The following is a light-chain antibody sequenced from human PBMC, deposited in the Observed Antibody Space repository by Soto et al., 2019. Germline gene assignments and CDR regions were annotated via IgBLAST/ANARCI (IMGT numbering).Light chain of an antibody. CDR2: DVS. CDR3: CSYAGRPYV. V-gene: IGLV2-11*01. Sequence: QSAPTQPRSVSGSPGQSVTISCTGTSSDVGEYDYVSWYQQHPGKAPKLMIFDVSERPSGVPDRFSGSKTGNTASLTISGLQAEDEADYYCCSYAGRPYVFGTGTKVTVL. J-gene: IGLJ1*01. CDR1: SSDVGEYDY.